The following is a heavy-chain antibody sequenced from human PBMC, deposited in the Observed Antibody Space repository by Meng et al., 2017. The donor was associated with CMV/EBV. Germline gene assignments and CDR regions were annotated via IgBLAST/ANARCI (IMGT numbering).Heavy chain of an antibody. CDR1: GFTFSSYE. CDR2: ISSSGSTI. Sequence: GGSLRLSCAASGFTFSSYEMNWVRQAPGKGLEWVSYISSSGSTIYYADSVKGRFTISRDNAKNSLYLQMNSLRAEDTAVSYCARDYCSSTSCYREGDYYYYYGMDVWGQGTTVTVSS. V-gene: IGHV3-48*03. J-gene: IGHJ6*02. CDR3: ARDYCSSTSCYREGDYYYYYGMDV. D-gene: IGHD2-2*02.